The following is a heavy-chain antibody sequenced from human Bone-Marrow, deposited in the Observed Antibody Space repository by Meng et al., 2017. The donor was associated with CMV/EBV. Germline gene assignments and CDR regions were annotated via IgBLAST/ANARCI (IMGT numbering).Heavy chain of an antibody. CDR3: AREIQIAVAGSWFDP. D-gene: IGHD6-19*01. CDR1: GYTFTSYY. V-gene: IGHV1-46*01. CDR2: INPSGGST. Sequence: ASVKVSCKASGYTFTSYYMHWVRQAPGQGLEWMGIINPSGGSTSYAQKFQGRVTMTRDTSTSTVYMELSRLRSDDTAVYYCAREIQIAVAGSWFDPWGQGTLVTVYS. J-gene: IGHJ5*02.